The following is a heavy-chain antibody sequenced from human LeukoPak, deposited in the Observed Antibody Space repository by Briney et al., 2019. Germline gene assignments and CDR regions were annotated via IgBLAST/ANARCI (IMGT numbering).Heavy chain of an antibody. CDR1: GYTFTGYY. J-gene: IGHJ4*02. CDR2: INPNSGGT. V-gene: IGHV1-2*02. CDR3: ARGDRTGYSSSWYDGGLDY. Sequence: HAASVKVSCKASGYTFTGYYMHWVRQAPGQGLEWMGWINPNSGGTNYAQKFQGRVTMTRDTSISTAYMELSRLRSDDTAVYYCARGDRTGYSSSWYDGGLDYWGQGTLVTVSS. D-gene: IGHD6-13*01.